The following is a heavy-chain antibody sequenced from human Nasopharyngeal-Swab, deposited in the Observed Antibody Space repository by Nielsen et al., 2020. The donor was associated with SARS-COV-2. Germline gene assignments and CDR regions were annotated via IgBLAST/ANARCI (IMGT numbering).Heavy chain of an antibody. CDR3: ARSPRLQPWSGPYYYMDV. CDR2: IIPIFGTA. V-gene: IGHV1-69*01. D-gene: IGHD3-3*01. J-gene: IGHJ6*03. Sequence: WVRQAPGQGLEWMGGIIPIFGTANYAQKFQCRVTITADESTSTAYMELSSLRSEDTAVYYCARSPRLQPWSGPYYYMDVWGKGTTVTVSS.